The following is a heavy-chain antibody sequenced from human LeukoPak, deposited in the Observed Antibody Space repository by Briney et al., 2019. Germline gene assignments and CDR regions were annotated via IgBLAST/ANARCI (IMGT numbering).Heavy chain of an antibody. CDR2: IIHIFGTA. V-gene: IGHV1-69*05. Sequence: GASVKVSCKASGGTFISYAISWVRQAPGKGLEWMGRIIHIFGTANYAQKFQGRVTITTDESTSTAYMELSSLRSEDTAVYYCARGPRDTVVRGVINFWFDPWGQGTLVTVSS. CDR1: GGTFISYA. J-gene: IGHJ5*02. D-gene: IGHD3-10*01. CDR3: ARGPRDTVVRGVINFWFDP.